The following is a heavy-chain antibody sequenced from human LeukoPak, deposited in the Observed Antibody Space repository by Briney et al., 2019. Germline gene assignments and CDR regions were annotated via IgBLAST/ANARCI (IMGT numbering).Heavy chain of an antibody. J-gene: IGHJ4*02. V-gene: IGHV1-46*01. CDR2: INPSGGST. CDR1: GYTFTSYY. D-gene: IGHD5-12*01. CDR3: ATGTLRGYSGYVEFDY. Sequence: ASVKVSCKASGYTFTSYYMHWVRQAPGQGLEWMGIINPSGGSTSYAQKFQGRVTMTRDTSMSTVYMELSSLRSEDTAVYYCATGTLRGYSGYVEFDYWGQGTLVTVSS.